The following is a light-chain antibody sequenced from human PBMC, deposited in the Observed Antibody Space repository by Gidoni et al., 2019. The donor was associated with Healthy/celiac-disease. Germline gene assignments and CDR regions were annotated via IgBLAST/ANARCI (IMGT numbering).Light chain of an antibody. CDR1: QGISSY. CDR2: AAA. J-gene: IGKJ5*01. Sequence: IPLTQSPSSLSASVGDRVTITCLASQGISSYLAWYQQKPGKAPKLLLYAAATLQSGVPSRFSGSGSGTDFTLTISSLQPEDFATYYCQQLNSYQITFGQGTRLEIK. CDR3: QQLNSYQIT. V-gene: IGKV1-9*01.